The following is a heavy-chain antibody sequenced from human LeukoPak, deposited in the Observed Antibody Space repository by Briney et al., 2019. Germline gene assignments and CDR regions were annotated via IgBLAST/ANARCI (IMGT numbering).Heavy chain of an antibody. CDR1: GGSISSSSHY. Sequence: SETLSLTCTVSGGSISSSSHYWAWIRQSPGTGLEWIGSIYYSGSTYYNPSLKSRVTISVDTSKNQFSLKLSSVTAADTAVYYCARDARGSTPFDYWGQGTLVTVSS. D-gene: IGHD2-2*01. V-gene: IGHV4-39*07. CDR3: ARDARGSTPFDY. CDR2: IYYSGST. J-gene: IGHJ4*02.